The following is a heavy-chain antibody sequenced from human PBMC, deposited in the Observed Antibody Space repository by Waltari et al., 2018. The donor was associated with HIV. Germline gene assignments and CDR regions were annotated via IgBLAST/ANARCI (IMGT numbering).Heavy chain of an antibody. CDR1: GSTLTDLS. J-gene: IGHJ6*02. CDR3: ATDFSGMVRAYSYYSLDV. Sequence: QVQLVQPGAEVRKPGASVRVACKDSGSTLTDLSFHLVGQAPGKALEWMGNFDPEDDETIYAQKFQGRITMTEDTSSDTAYMELSSLTSGDTAVYYCATDFSGMVRAYSYYSLDVWGQGTTVTVSS. V-gene: IGHV1-24*01. CDR2: FDPEDDET. D-gene: IGHD3-10*01.